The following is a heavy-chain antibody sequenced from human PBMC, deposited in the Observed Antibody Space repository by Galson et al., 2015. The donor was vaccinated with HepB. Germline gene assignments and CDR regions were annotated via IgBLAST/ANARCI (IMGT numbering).Heavy chain of an antibody. CDR3: ARTYYSGSGRYDY. V-gene: IGHV1-69*13. D-gene: IGHD3-10*01. J-gene: IGHJ4*02. CDR2: IIPIFGTA. CDR1: GGTFSSYA. Sequence: SVKVSCKASGGTFSSYAISWVRQAPGQGLEWMGGIIPIFGTANYAQKFQGRVTITADESTSTAYMELSSLRSEDTAGYYCARTYYSGSGRYDYWSQGPLVTVSS.